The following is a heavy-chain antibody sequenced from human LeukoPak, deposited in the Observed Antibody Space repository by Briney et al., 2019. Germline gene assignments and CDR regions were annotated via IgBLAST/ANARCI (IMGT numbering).Heavy chain of an antibody. Sequence: GGSLRLSCAASGFTFSSYAMSWVRQAPGKGLEWVSDISAGGGTTYYADSVKGRFSISRDNSKNTVSLQMHSLRAEDTAVYYCAKERRTSNYGMDVWGQGTTVTVSS. J-gene: IGHJ6*02. V-gene: IGHV3-23*01. CDR3: AKERRTSNYGMDV. CDR2: ISAGGGTT. CDR1: GFTFSSYA. D-gene: IGHD1-7*01.